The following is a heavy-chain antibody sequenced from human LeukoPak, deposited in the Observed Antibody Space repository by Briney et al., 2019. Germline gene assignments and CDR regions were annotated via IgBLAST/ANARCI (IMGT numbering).Heavy chain of an antibody. J-gene: IGHJ4*02. V-gene: IGHV3-30-3*02. D-gene: IGHD2-2*01. CDR2: ISYEGSNK. Sequence: GGSLRLSCAASGFTFNTYPMHWVRQAPGKGLEWVAFISYEGSNKYYADSVKGRFTISRDNSKNTLFLQMNSLRADDTAVYYCAKEAQGCSINSCYFDSWGQGTLVTVSS. CDR3: AKEAQGCSINSCYFDS. CDR1: GFTFNTYP.